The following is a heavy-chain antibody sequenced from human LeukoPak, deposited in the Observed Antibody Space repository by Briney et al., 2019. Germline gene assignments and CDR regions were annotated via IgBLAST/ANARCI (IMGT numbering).Heavy chain of an antibody. V-gene: IGHV1-69*13. J-gene: IGHJ5*02. CDR3: ARVEGIAVAAWFDP. Sequence: SVKVSCKTSGYTFSNYYMHWVRQAPGQGLEWMGGIIPIFGTANYAQKFQGRVTITADESTSTAYMELSSLRSEDTAVYYCARVEGIAVAAWFDPWGQGTLVTVSS. CDR2: IIPIFGTA. CDR1: GYTFSNYY. D-gene: IGHD6-19*01.